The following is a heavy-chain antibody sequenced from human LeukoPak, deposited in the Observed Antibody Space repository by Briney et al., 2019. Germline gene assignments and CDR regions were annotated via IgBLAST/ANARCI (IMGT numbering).Heavy chain of an antibody. Sequence: GGSLRLSCAASGFTFSNYAMSWVRQAPGKGLEWVSTISGSGGSTYYADSVKGRFTISRDTSKNTLYLQMSSLRAEDTAVYYCAKTGAVAPLNWFDPWGQGTLVTVSS. V-gene: IGHV3-23*01. CDR1: GFTFSNYA. D-gene: IGHD6-19*01. CDR3: AKTGAVAPLNWFDP. CDR2: ISGSGGST. J-gene: IGHJ5*02.